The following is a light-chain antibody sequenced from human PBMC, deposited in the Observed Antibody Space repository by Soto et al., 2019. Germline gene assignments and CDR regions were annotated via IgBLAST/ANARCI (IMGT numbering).Light chain of an antibody. V-gene: IGKV1-5*03. CDR2: KAS. Sequence: DIQMTQSPSTLSASVGDRVTITCRASQSISSWLAWYQQKPGKAPNFLIYKASSLESGVPSRFSGSGSGTEFTLTISSLQPDDFATYYCQQYKSYPVTFGAGTKVDIK. CDR3: QQYKSYPVT. J-gene: IGKJ4*01. CDR1: QSISSW.